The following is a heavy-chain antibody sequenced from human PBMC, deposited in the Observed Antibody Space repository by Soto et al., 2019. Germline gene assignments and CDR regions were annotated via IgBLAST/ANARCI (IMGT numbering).Heavy chain of an antibody. D-gene: IGHD2-15*01. V-gene: IGHV3-23*01. CDR1: RFTFRNYS. Sequence: GSLRLSCAASRFTFRNYSMGWVRQAPGGGLEWVSGVSNSGSSTYYADSVKGRFTISRDDSKNTLYLQMNSLRAEDTAVYYCAKHSGETTTSCGEDSGQGPRVTVYS. CDR3: AKHSGETTTSCGED. J-gene: IGHJ4*02. CDR2: VSNSGSST.